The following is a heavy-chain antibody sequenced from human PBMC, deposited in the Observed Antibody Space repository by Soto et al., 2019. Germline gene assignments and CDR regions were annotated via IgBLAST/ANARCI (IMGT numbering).Heavy chain of an antibody. CDR3: AKNDDLFTGDFDY. CDR2: ITNSGKHT. Sequence: GGSLRLSCGASGFTFSTYAMSWVRQAPGKGLQWISTITNSGKHTYYADSVKGRFTISRDTSTNTLYLEMNNLRAEDTAVYYCAKNDDLFTGDFDYWGEGKMVTVYS. CDR1: GFTFSTYA. V-gene: IGHV3-23*05. D-gene: IGHD3-9*01. J-gene: IGHJ4*02.